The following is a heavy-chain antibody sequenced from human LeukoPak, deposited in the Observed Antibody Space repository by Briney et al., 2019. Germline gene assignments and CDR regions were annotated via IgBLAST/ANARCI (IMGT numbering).Heavy chain of an antibody. J-gene: IGHJ6*02. Sequence: GGSLRLSCAASGFTFSSYAMSWVRQAPGKGLEWVSAISGSGGSTYYADSVKGRFTISRDNSKNTLYLQMNSLRAEDTAVYYCAKDGIQLWSPPYGMDVWGQGTTVTVSS. CDR2: ISGSGGST. CDR1: GFTFSSYA. V-gene: IGHV3-23*01. CDR3: AKDGIQLWSPPYGMDV. D-gene: IGHD5-18*01.